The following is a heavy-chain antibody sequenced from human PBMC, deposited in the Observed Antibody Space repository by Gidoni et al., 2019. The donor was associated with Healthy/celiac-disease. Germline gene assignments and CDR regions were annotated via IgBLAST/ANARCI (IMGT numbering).Heavy chain of an antibody. D-gene: IGHD1-1*01. CDR3: ARRGGGTGYYYYYGMDV. CDR1: GGSISSSSYY. J-gene: IGHJ6*02. CDR2: LYYSGST. V-gene: IGHV4-39*01. Sequence: QLQLQESGPGLVKPSETLSLTCTVSGGSISSSSYYWGWIRQPPGKGLEWMGSLYYSGSTYYNPPLKSRVTISVDTSKNQFSLKLGSVTAADTAVYYCARRGGGTGYYYYYGMDVWGQGTTVTVSS.